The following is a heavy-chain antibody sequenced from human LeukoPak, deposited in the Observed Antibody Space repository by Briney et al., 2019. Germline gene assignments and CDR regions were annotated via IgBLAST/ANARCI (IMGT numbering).Heavy chain of an antibody. Sequence: GGSLRLSCAASGFTFSSYAMHWVRQAPGKGLEWVAVISYDGSNKYYADSVKGRFTISRDNSKNTLYLQMNSLRAEDTAVYYCARERHDYVWEGINWFDPWGQGTLVTVSS. CDR1: GFTFSSYA. CDR3: ARERHDYVWEGINWFDP. V-gene: IGHV3-30-3*01. J-gene: IGHJ5*02. D-gene: IGHD3-16*01. CDR2: ISYDGSNK.